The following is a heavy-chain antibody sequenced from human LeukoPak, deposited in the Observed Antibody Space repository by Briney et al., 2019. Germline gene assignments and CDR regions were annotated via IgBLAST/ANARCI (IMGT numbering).Heavy chain of an antibody. J-gene: IGHJ4*02. CDR3: ARGEMIAVAGLDY. V-gene: IGHV3-21*04. D-gene: IGHD6-19*01. CDR1: GFTFSTYT. Sequence: GGSLRLSCAASGFTFSTYTMNWVRQAPGKGLEWVSSISSSSSYIYYADSVKGRFTISRDNAKNSLYLQMNSLRAEDTAVYYCARGEMIAVAGLDYWGQGTLVTVSS. CDR2: ISSSSSYI.